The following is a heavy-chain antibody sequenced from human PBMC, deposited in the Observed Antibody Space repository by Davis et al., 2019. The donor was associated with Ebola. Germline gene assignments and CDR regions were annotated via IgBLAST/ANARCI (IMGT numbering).Heavy chain of an antibody. D-gene: IGHD3-3*02. V-gene: IGHV3-23*01. CDR1: GFLFSSYA. Sequence: GEFLKISCAASGFLFSSYAMSWVRQAPGRGLEWVSSISASGGATFYADSVKGRIVMSRDNSNDTLYLRMNNLRAEDTAIYYCAKDVAIFGVDIRGMENCYMDVWGKGTTVTVSS. CDR3: AKDVAIFGVDIRGMENCYMDV. CDR2: ISASGGAT. J-gene: IGHJ6*03.